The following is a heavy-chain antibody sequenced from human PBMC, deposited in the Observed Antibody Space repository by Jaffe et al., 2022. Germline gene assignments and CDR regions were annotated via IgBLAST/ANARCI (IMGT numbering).Heavy chain of an antibody. V-gene: IGHV3-64*01. CDR1: GFPFSRYA. CDR2: ISRSGDST. Sequence: EVQLVESGGGLVQPGGSLRLSCAASGFPFSRYAMHWVRQAPGKGLEYVSAISRSGDSTYYANSVKGRFTVSRDNSKNTLYLHMGSLRTEDMAVYYCATEAYGSSGYSMYFLDYWGQGTLVTVSS. D-gene: IGHD3-22*01. J-gene: IGHJ4*02. CDR3: ATEAYGSSGYSMYFLDY.